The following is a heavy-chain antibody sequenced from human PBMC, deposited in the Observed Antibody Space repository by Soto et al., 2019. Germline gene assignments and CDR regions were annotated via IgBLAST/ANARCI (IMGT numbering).Heavy chain of an antibody. J-gene: IGHJ4*02. CDR2: ISAYNGNT. Sequence: QVQLVQSGAEVKKPGASVKVSCKASGYTFTSYGISWVRQAPGQGLEWMGWISAYNGNTNYAQKLQGRVTMTTDTSRSTAYMELRSRRTHDTAVDYCTRDAPPEDYWGQGTLVTVAS. CDR3: TRDAPPEDY. CDR1: GYTFTSYG. V-gene: IGHV1-18*01.